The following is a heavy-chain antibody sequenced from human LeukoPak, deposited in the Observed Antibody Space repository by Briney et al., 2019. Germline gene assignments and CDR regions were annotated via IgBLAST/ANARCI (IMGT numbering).Heavy chain of an antibody. D-gene: IGHD6-6*01. J-gene: IGHJ3*02. V-gene: IGHV4-38-2*01. CDR1: GYSISSDYY. CDR2: IYHSGRT. CDR3: ARPYSSSARGALDI. Sequence: SETLSLTCAVSGYSISSDYYWGWIRQPPGKGLEGIGSIYHSGRTYYNPSLKSRVTISVDTAKNPLSLKLSCVSAEDTAAYYCARPYSSSARGALDIWGQGTMVTVSS.